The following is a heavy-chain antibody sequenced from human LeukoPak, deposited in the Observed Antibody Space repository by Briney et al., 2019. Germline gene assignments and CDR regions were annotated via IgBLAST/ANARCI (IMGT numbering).Heavy chain of an antibody. Sequence: GGFLRLSCAASGFTVSSNYMSWVRQAPGKGLEWVSVIYSGGSTYYADSVKGRFTISRDNSKNTLYLQMNSLRAEDTAVYYCARGLTRMHAFDIWGQGTMVTVSS. CDR2: IYSGGST. D-gene: IGHD1-14*01. CDR1: GFTVSSNY. V-gene: IGHV3-53*01. CDR3: ARGLTRMHAFDI. J-gene: IGHJ3*02.